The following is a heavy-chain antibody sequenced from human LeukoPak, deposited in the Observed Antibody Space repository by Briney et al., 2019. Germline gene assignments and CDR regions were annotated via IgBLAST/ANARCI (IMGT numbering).Heavy chain of an antibody. CDR2: ISSTGST. Sequence: SETLSLTCTVSGGSISSSTYYWSWIRQPPGKGLEWVGYISSTGSTNNNPSLKSRVTISVDTSKNQFSLNLNSVTAADTAVYYCARHLDMATFIDYWGQGTLVTVSS. D-gene: IGHD5-24*01. V-gene: IGHV4-61*05. CDR3: ARHLDMATFIDY. CDR1: GGSISSSTYY. J-gene: IGHJ4*02.